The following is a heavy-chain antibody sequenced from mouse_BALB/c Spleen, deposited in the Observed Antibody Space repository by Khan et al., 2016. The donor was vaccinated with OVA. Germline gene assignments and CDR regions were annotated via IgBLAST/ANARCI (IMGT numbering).Heavy chain of an antibody. Sequence: QIQLVQSGPELKKPGETVRISCKASGYTFTTAGIQWVQKMPGKGLKWIGWINTHSGVPKYAEDFKGRFAFSLEISVNPAYLQITNLKIEDMATYFCARGGAAYYRNDGGAMEYWGQGTSVTVSS. J-gene: IGHJ4*01. V-gene: IGHV9-4*02. D-gene: IGHD2-14*01. CDR3: ARGGAAYYRNDGGAMEY. CDR2: INTHSGVP. CDR1: GYTFTTAG.